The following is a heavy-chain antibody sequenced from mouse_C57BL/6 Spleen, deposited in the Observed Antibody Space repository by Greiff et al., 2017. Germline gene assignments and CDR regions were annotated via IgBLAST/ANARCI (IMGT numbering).Heavy chain of an antibody. Sequence: QVQLQQSDAELVKPGASVKISCKVSGYTFTDHTIHWMKQRPEQGLEWIGYIYPRDGSTKYNEKFKGKATLTADKSSSTAYMQLNSLTSEDSAVYFCARGRYGSSYDLYFDGWGTGATVTVSS. CDR2: IYPRDGST. CDR3: ARGRYGSSYDLYFDG. V-gene: IGHV1-78*01. J-gene: IGHJ1*03. D-gene: IGHD1-1*01. CDR1: GYTFTDHT.